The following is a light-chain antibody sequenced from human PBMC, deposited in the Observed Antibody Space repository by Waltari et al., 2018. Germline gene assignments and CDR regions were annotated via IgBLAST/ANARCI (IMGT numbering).Light chain of an antibody. CDR3: TSFTSSRTYV. V-gene: IGLV2-14*01. CDR1: SSDVGGYDY. CDR2: EVS. J-gene: IGLJ1*01. Sequence: QSALTQPVSVSGSPGQSIAISCTGTSSDVGGYDYVFWYQQHPGKVPKLMIYEVSARPSGVSNRFSGSKSGNTASLTISGLQAEDEADYYCTSFTSSRTYVFGTGTKVTVL.